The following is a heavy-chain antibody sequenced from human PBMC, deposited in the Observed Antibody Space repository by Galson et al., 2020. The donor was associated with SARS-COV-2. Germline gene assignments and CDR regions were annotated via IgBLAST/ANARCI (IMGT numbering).Heavy chain of an antibody. CDR2: IRYDGSNT. D-gene: IGHD3-22*01. CDR3: AKDITSGYSHGNCVDY. V-gene: IGHV3-30*02. Sequence: GGSLRLSCAASGFTFNNYGMHWVRQAPGKGLEWVAFIRYDGSNTYFVDSVKGRFTISRDNSKNMLYLQMNSLRAEDTAVYYCAKDITSGYSHGNCVDYWGQGTLVTVSS. CDR1: GFTFNNYG. J-gene: IGHJ4*02.